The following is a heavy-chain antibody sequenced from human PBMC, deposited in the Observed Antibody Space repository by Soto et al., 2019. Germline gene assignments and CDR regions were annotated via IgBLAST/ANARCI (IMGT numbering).Heavy chain of an antibody. J-gene: IGHJ4*02. CDR3: AREAARDGDYGYYFDY. V-gene: IGHV4-34*01. CDR1: GGSFSGYY. Sequence: QVQLQQWGAGLLKPSETLSLTCAVYGGSFSGYYWSWIRQPPGKGLEWIGEINHSGSTNYNPSLKSRVTISVDTSKNQFSLKLRSVTAADTAVYYCAREAARDGDYGYYFDYWGQGTLVTVSS. D-gene: IGHD4-17*01. CDR2: INHSGST.